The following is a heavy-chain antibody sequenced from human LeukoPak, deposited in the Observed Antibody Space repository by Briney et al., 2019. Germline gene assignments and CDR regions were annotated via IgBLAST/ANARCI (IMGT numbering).Heavy chain of an antibody. CDR3: ARDRITMVRGVPNWFDP. V-gene: IGHV1-2*06. J-gene: IGHJ5*02. Sequence: ASVKVSCKASGYTFTGYHMHWVRQAPGQGLEWMGRINPNSGGTNYAQKLQGRVTMTRDTSISTAYMELSRLRSDDTAVYYCARDRITMVRGVPNWFDPWGQGTLVTVSS. CDR1: GYTFTGYH. CDR2: INPNSGGT. D-gene: IGHD3-10*01.